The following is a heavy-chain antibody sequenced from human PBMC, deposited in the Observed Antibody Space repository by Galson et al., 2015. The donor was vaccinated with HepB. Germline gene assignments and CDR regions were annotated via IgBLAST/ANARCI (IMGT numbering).Heavy chain of an antibody. CDR1: GYTFTSYD. J-gene: IGHJ4*02. CDR2: MNPNSGNT. D-gene: IGHD2-2*01. CDR3: ASWDYCSSTSCPHSSDY. V-gene: IGHV1-8*01. Sequence: SVKVSCKASGYTFTSYDINWVRQATGQGLEWMGWMNPNSGNTGYAQKFQGRVTMTRNTSISTAYMELSSLRSEDTAVYYCASWDYCSSTSCPHSSDYWGQGTLVTVSS.